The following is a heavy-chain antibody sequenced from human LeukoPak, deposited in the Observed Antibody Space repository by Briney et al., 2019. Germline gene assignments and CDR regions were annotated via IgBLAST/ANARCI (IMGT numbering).Heavy chain of an antibody. CDR1: GYTSTGCY. D-gene: IGHD6-25*01. V-gene: IGHV1-2*02. CDR2: INPNSGGT. J-gene: IGHJ5*02. Sequence: ASVKVSCKASGYTSTGCYMHWVRQAPGQGLEWMGWINPNSGGTNYAQKFQGRVTMTRDTSVSTAYMELSRLRSDDTAVYYCATDRAASEFDPWGQGTLVTVSS. CDR3: ATDRAASEFDP.